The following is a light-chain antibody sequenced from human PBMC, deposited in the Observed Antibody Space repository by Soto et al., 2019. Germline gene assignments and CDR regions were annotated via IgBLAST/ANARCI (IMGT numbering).Light chain of an antibody. CDR1: QSISSW. J-gene: IGKJ1*01. V-gene: IGKV1-5*01. CDR3: QQYGSSPQT. Sequence: DIQMTQSPSTLSASVGDRVTITCRASQSISSWLAWYQQKPGKAPKVLIYDASSLESGVPARFSGSGSGTDFTLTISSLEPEDFAVYYCQQYGSSPQTFGQGAKVDIK. CDR2: DAS.